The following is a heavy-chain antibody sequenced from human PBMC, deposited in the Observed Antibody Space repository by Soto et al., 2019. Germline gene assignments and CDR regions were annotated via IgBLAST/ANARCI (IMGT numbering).Heavy chain of an antibody. D-gene: IGHD2-8*01. CDR3: ARDNEGADY. Sequence: EVQLVESGGGLVQPGGSLRLSCAASEFTFSNFGMNWVRQAPGKGLEWISFITRSGTIYYADSVRGRFTISRDNAKNSLYLQMNSLRDEDTAVYYCARDNEGADYWGQGTLVTVSS. V-gene: IGHV3-48*02. J-gene: IGHJ4*02. CDR2: ITRSGTI. CDR1: EFTFSNFG.